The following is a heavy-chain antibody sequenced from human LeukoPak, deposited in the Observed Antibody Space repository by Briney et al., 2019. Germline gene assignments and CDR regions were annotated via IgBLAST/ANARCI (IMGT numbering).Heavy chain of an antibody. V-gene: IGHV3-74*01. CDR1: GFTFSSHW. D-gene: IGHD3-22*01. CDR3: ASDKSTGYWFIDY. J-gene: IGHJ4*02. CDR2: INSDGSST. Sequence: PGGSLRLSCAASGFTFSSHWMHWVRQAPGKGLVWVSRINSDGSSTNYADAVKGRFTVSRDNAKNTLYLQVNSLRAEDTAVSCCASDKSTGYWFIDYWGKETLVTVSS.